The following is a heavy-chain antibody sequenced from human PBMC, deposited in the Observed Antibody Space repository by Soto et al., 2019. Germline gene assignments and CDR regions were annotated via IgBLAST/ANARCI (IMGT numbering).Heavy chain of an antibody. CDR3: AREGTGEGFFYYYYYYMDV. CDR1: GFTFSSYS. Sequence: GGSLRLSCAASGFTFSSYSMNWVRQAPGKGLEWVSYISSSSTIYYADSVKGRFTISRDNAKNSLYLQMNSLRAEDTAVYYCAREGTGEGFFYYYYYYMDVWGKGTTVTVSS. D-gene: IGHD7-27*01. CDR2: ISSSSTI. J-gene: IGHJ6*03. V-gene: IGHV3-48*04.